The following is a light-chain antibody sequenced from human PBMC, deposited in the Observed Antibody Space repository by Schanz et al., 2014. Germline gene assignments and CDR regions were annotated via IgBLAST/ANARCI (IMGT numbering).Light chain of an antibody. Sequence: QSALTQPASVSGSPGQSVTISCTGTSSDVGGYDFVSWYQQHPGKAPNLLIYEGSKWPSGVSNRFSASKSGNTASLTVSGLQAEDEADYYCSSYVGSNNWVFGGGTKLTVL. CDR3: SSYVGSNNWV. V-gene: IGLV2-8*01. CDR2: EGS. J-gene: IGLJ3*02. CDR1: SSDVGGYDF.